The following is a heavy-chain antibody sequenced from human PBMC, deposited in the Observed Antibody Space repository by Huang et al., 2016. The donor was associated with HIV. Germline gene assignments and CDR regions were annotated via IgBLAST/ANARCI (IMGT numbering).Heavy chain of an antibody. V-gene: IGHV4-4*07. CDR1: GGSISTCY. CDR2: VYTSGNT. J-gene: IGHJ6*02. D-gene: IGHD2-2*01. CDR3: ARENEFCGSTNCHHYYYGLDV. Sequence: QVQLQESGPGLVKPSETLSNTCTGSGGSISTCYWRWIRQAAGKGLEWIGRVYTSGNTNYNPSRRSRVTMSVETAKNQFSLRLTAVTAADTAVYYCARENEFCGSTNCHHYYYGLDVWGQGTTVTVSS.